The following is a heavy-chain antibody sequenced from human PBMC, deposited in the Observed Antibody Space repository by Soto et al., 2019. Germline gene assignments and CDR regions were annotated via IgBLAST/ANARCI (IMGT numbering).Heavy chain of an antibody. CDR1: GFTFSNAW. CDR2: IKSKTNGGTT. V-gene: IGHV3-15*01. CDR3: TTDDPINKN. J-gene: IGHJ4*02. Sequence: PGGFLSLSCSASGFTFSNAWMSWVRQAPGKGLEWVGRIKSKTNGGTTDYAAPVKGRFTISRDDSKNTLFLQMNSLKTEDTAVYYCTTDDPINKNWGQGTLVTVSS.